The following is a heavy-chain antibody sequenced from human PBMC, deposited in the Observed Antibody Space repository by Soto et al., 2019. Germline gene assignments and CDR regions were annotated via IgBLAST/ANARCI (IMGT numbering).Heavy chain of an antibody. CDR2: IYYSGST. CDR3: ARDSGGGGDFDI. CDR1: GGSISSGDYY. V-gene: IGHV4-30-4*01. D-gene: IGHD4-17*01. J-gene: IGHJ3*02. Sequence: SETLSLTCTVSGGSISSGDYYWSWIRQPPGKGLEWIGYIYYSGSTYYNPFLKSRFTISIDTSKNQFSLKLSSVTAADTAVYYCARDSGGGGDFDIWGQGTMVTVSS.